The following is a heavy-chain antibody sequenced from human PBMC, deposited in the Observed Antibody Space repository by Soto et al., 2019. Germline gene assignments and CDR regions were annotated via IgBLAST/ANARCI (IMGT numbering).Heavy chain of an antibody. CDR1: GGSISNRNW. V-gene: IGHV4-4*02. CDR2: IYHSGST. D-gene: IGHD3-22*01. CDR3: ARSPDSSGYYPRWYYYGMDV. Sequence: PSETLSLTCAVSGGSISNRNWWSWVRQPPGKGLEWIGEIYHSGSTNYNPSLKSRVTISVDKSKNQFSLKLSSVTAADTAVYYCARSPDSSGYYPRWYYYGMDVWGQGTTVTVSS. J-gene: IGHJ6*02.